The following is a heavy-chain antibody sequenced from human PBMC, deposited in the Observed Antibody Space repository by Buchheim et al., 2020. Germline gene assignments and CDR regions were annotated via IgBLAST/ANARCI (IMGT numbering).Heavy chain of an antibody. D-gene: IGHD3-10*01. J-gene: IGHJ4*02. CDR1: GFTFSNAW. V-gene: IGHV3-15*07. Sequence: EVQLVESGGGLVKPGGSLRLSCAASGFTFSNAWMNWVRQAPGKGLEWVGRIKSKSDGGTTDYAAPVTGRFTISRDDSKNTLYLQINSLKTEDTAMYYCTTDVVMTMAWGAVHYWGQGTL. CDR3: TTDVVMTMAWGAVHY. CDR2: IKSKSDGGTT.